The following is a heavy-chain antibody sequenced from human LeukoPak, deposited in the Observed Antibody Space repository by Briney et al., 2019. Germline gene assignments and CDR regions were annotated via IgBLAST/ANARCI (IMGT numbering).Heavy chain of an antibody. Sequence: QPGGSLRLSCAASGFTFTSYGMHWVRQAPGKGLEWVAVISYDGSNKYYADSVKGRFTISRDNSKNTLYLQMNSLRAEDTAVYYCAREGCSSTSCLLGGYYYYYMDVWGKGTTVTVSS. J-gene: IGHJ6*03. D-gene: IGHD2-2*01. V-gene: IGHV3-30*19. CDR1: GFTFTSYG. CDR2: ISYDGSNK. CDR3: AREGCSSTSCLLGGYYYYYMDV.